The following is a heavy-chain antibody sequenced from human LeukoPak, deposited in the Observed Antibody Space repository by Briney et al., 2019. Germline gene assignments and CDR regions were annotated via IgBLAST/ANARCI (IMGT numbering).Heavy chain of an antibody. CDR2: IYYSGST. CDR3: ARGAPMATPLGY. D-gene: IGHD5-24*01. J-gene: IGHJ4*02. V-gene: IGHV4-59*01. CDR1: GGSISSYY. Sequence: SETLSLTCTVSGGSISSYYWSWIRQPPGKGLEWIGYIYYSGSTNYNPSLKSRVTISVDTSKNQFSLKLSSVTAADTAVYYCARGAPMATPLGYWGQGTLVTVSS.